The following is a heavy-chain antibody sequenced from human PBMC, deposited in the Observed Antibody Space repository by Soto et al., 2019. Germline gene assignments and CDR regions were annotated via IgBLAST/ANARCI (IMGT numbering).Heavy chain of an antibody. V-gene: IGHV3-30*18. CDR3: AKDLGATTHIDY. J-gene: IGHJ4*02. Sequence: GGSLRLSCAASGFTFSSYGMHWVRQAPGKGLEWVAVISYDGSNKYYADSVKGRFTISRDNSKNTLYLQMNSLRAEDTAVYYCAKDLGATTHIDYWGQGTLVTVSS. D-gene: IGHD1-26*01. CDR2: ISYDGSNK. CDR1: GFTFSSYG.